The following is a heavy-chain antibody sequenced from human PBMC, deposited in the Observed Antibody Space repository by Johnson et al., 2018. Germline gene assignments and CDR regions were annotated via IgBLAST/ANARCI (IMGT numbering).Heavy chain of an antibody. V-gene: IGHV4-30-4*01. CDR2: IYYSGST. D-gene: IGHD1-26*01. CDR1: GGSISSGDYY. CDR3: AREVRVVGATSDAFDI. Sequence: QVQLQESGPGLVKPSQTLSLTCTVSGGSISSGDYYWSWIRQPPGKGLEWIGYIYYSGSTYYKPSLKSRSTISVDTSKNQFSLKLSSVTRADTAVYYCAREVRVVGATSDAFDIWGQGTMVTVSS. J-gene: IGHJ3*02.